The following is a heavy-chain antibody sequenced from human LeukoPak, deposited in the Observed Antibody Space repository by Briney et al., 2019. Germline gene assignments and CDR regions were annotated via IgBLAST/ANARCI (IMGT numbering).Heavy chain of an antibody. V-gene: IGHV3-23*01. CDR1: GFSFSSYA. CDR3: AKTQVVYYFDY. D-gene: IGHD2-8*02. CDR2: ISAAGGNS. Sequence: GGSLRLSCVTSGFSFSSYAMSWVRQAPGKGLQWVSGISAAGGNSFYADSVKGRFTISRDNSNNTLHLQMNNMRVEDTAVYYCAKTQVVYYFDYWGQGNLVTVSS. J-gene: IGHJ4*02.